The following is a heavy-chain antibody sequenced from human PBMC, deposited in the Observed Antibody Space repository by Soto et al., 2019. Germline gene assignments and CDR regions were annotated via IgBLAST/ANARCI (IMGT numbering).Heavy chain of an antibody. J-gene: IGHJ4*02. CDR1: GFIFSSYG. Sequence: QVQLVESGGGVVQPGRSLRLSCAASGFIFSSYGMHWVRQAPGKGLEWVAVIWHDGSNKFYADSVKGRFTISRDNSKNTLYLQMNSLRVEDTAVYYYANGTLTGPFDYWGQGTLVTVSS. D-gene: IGHD1-1*01. CDR2: IWHDGSNK. V-gene: IGHV3-33*06. CDR3: ANGTLTGPFDY.